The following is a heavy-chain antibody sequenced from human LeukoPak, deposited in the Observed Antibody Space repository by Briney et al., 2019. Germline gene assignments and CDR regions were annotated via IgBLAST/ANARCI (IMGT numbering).Heavy chain of an antibody. CDR1: GFTFSSYS. J-gene: IGHJ5*02. CDR3: AKGPSYGSGSYFGGSNWFDP. Sequence: GGSLRLSCAASGFTFSSYSMNWVRQAPGKGLEWVSSISSSSSYIYYADSVKGRFTISTDNSKNTLYLQMNSLRAEDTAVYYCAKGPSYGSGSYFGGSNWFDPWGQGTLVTVSS. V-gene: IGHV3-21*04. CDR2: ISSSSSYI. D-gene: IGHD3-10*01.